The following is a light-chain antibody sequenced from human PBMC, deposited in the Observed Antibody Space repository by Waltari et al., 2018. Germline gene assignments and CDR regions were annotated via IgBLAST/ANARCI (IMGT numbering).Light chain of an antibody. J-gene: IGKJ4*01. Sequence: DIVLTQSPATLSLSPGERATLSCRASQYIGSELGWYQQKVGQPPRLLISDVSSRATGVPARFSGRGSGTDFTLTISSLEPEDFAVYYCQQRHLWPLTFGGGTKVEMK. V-gene: IGKV3-11*01. CDR2: DVS. CDR3: QQRHLWPLT. CDR1: QYIGSE.